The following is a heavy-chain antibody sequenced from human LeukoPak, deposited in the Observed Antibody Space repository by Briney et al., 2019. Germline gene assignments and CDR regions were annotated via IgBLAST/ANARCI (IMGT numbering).Heavy chain of an antibody. Sequence: QPGRSLRLSCAASGFSFSSYGMHWVRQAPGKGLEWMAVISYDGSNKYYADSVKGRFTISRDNSKNTLYLQMNSLRAEDTAVYYCAKPPEAHYCGGDCYSWYFDYWGQGTLVTVSS. CDR2: ISYDGSNK. J-gene: IGHJ4*02. V-gene: IGHV3-30*18. CDR3: AKPPEAHYCGGDCYSWYFDY. D-gene: IGHD2-21*02. CDR1: GFSFSSYG.